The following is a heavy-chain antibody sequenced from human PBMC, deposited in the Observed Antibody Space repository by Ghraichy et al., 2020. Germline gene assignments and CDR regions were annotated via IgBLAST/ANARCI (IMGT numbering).Heavy chain of an antibody. D-gene: IGHD5-18*01. J-gene: IGHJ4*02. CDR1: GFTFSSYE. Sequence: GESLNISCAASGFTFSSYEMNWVRQAPGKGLEWVSYSSSSGTTIYYADSVKGRFTVSRDNAKNSLNLQMNSLRAEDTAVYYCVRDTVGGDTAPIWGKGTLVTVPS. CDR2: SSSSGTTI. V-gene: IGHV3-48*03. CDR3: VRDTVGGDTAPI.